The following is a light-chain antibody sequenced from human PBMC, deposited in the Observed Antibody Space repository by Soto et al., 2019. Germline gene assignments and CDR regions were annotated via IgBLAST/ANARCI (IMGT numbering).Light chain of an antibody. J-gene: IGLJ2*01. CDR1: KLGDKY. Sequence: SYELTQPTSVSVSPGQTASITCSGEKLGDKYACWYQQKPGQSPVLVIYQDSKRPSGIPERFSGSNSGNTATLTISGTQAMDEADYYCQAWDSSTEVVFGGGTKLTVL. CDR2: QDS. CDR3: QAWDSSTEVV. V-gene: IGLV3-1*01.